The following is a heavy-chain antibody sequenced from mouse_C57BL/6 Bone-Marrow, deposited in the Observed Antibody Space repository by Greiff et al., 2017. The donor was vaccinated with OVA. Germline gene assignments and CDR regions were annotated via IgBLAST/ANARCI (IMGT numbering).Heavy chain of an antibody. CDR2: ISSGGSYT. CDR1: GFTFSSYG. V-gene: IGHV5-6*01. J-gene: IGHJ2*01. CDR3: ARHRDY. Sequence: EVHLVESGGDLVKPGGSLKLSCAASGFTFSSYGMSWVRQTPDKRLEWVATISSGGSYTYYPDSVKGRFTISRDNAKNALYLQMSSLKSEDTAMYYCARHRDYWGQGTTLTVSS.